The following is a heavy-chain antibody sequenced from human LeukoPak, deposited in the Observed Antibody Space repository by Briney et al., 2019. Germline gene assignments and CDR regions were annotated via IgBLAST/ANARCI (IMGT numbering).Heavy chain of an antibody. CDR3: ARGDGGDY. CDR2: INWKSGST. V-gene: IGHV3-20*01. Sequence: PSGGSLRLSCAASGFTFDDYGMSWVRQAPGKGLEWVSGINWKSGSTGYADSVKGRFAIYRDNAKNSLFLQMNSLRAEDTSLYHCARGDGGDYWGQGTLVTVSS. D-gene: IGHD5-24*01. CDR1: GFTFDDYG. J-gene: IGHJ4*02.